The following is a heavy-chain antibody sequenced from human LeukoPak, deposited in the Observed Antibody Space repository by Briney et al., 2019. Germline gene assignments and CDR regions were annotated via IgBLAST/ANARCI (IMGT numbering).Heavy chain of an antibody. D-gene: IGHD5-24*01. V-gene: IGHV3-30*03. Sequence: GGSLRLSCAASGFTFSSYGMHWVRQAPGKGLEWVAVISYDGSNKYYADSVKGRFTISRDNSKNTLYLQMNSLRTGDTAVYYCARPRQYYYYYYGMDVWGQGTTVTVSS. CDR1: GFTFSSYG. CDR2: ISYDGSNK. J-gene: IGHJ6*02. CDR3: ARPRQYYYYYYGMDV.